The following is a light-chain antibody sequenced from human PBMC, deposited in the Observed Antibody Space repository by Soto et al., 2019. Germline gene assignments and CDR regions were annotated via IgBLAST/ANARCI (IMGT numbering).Light chain of an antibody. CDR3: SSYTSSSTYV. Sequence: QSALTQPASVSGSPGQSITISCPGTSSDVGGYNYVSWYQQHPGKAPKLMIYDVSSRPSGVSDRFSGSKSGNTASLTISGLQAEDEADYYCSSYTSSSTYVFGTRTKVTVL. J-gene: IGLJ1*01. V-gene: IGLV2-14*01. CDR2: DVS. CDR1: SSDVGGYNY.